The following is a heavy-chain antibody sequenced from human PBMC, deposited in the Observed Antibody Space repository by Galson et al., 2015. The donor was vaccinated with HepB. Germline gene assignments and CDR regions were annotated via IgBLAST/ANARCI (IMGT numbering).Heavy chain of an antibody. Sequence: ASVKVSCKASGYTFTSYYMHWVRQAPGQGLEWMGIINPSGGSTSFAQKFQGRVTMTRDTSTSTVYMELSSLRSDDTAVYYCARDRLLTYDYDTSGYLNVFDIWGQGTVVTVSS. CDR1: GYTFTSYY. D-gene: IGHD3-22*01. CDR3: ARDRLLTYDYDTSGYLNVFDI. J-gene: IGHJ3*02. CDR2: INPSGGST. V-gene: IGHV1-46*01.